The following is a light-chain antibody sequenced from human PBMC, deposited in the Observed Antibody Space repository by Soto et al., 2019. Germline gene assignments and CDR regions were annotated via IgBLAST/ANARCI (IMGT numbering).Light chain of an antibody. J-gene: IGKJ4*01. CDR1: LSVSRY. Sequence: EVVLTQSPATLSLSPGGSATLSCRASLSVSRYLAWYQQKPGQALRLLISDVSKRAAGVPARFSGSGSGTDFTLTISSLEPEDFAVYYCHQRSNWPLTFGGETKLEIK. CDR2: DVS. CDR3: HQRSNWPLT. V-gene: IGKV3-11*01.